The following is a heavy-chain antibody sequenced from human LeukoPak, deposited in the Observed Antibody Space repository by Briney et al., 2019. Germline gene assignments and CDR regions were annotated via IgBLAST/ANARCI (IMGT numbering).Heavy chain of an antibody. CDR1: GFTFSSYS. CDR3: ARGDSYGQRNFDY. J-gene: IGHJ4*02. V-gene: IGHV3-21*01. CDR2: ISSSSSYI. Sequence: GGSLRLSCAASGFTFSSYSMNWVRQAPGKGLEWVSSISSSSSYIYYADSVKGRFTISRDNAKNSLYLQMNSLRAEDTAVYYCARGDSYGQRNFDYWGQGTLVTVSS. D-gene: IGHD5-18*01.